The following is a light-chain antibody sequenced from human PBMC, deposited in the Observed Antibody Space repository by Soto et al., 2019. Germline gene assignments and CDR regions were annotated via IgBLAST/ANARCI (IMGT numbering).Light chain of an antibody. CDR1: QDIDRY. V-gene: IGKV1-33*01. CDR3: QQYESLAS. J-gene: IGKJ3*01. Sequence: DIQMTQSPSSLSASVGDRVTITCRASQDIDRYLNWYQHKPGEAPKLLIYDASRLETGVPLRFSGDGYGTDFTLIIHSLQPEDTATYYCQQYESLASFGPGTKVDL. CDR2: DAS.